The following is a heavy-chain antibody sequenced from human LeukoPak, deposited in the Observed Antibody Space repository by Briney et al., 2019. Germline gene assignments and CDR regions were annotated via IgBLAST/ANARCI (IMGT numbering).Heavy chain of an antibody. Sequence: SVKVSCKASGGTFSSYAISWVRQAPGQGLEWMGRIIPIFGIANYAQKFQGRVTITADKSTSTAYMELSSLRSEDTAVYYCARSWATETGSWFDPWGQGTLVTVSS. CDR1: GGTFSSYA. V-gene: IGHV1-69*04. J-gene: IGHJ5*02. CDR2: IIPIFGIA. D-gene: IGHD1-1*01. CDR3: ARSWATETGSWFDP.